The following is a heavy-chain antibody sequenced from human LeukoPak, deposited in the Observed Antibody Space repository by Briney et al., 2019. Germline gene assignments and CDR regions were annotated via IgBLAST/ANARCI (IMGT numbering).Heavy chain of an antibody. Sequence: GGSLRLSCAASGFTFSSYEMNWVRQAPGKGLEWVSYISSSGSTIYYADSVKVRFTISRDNAKNSLYLQMNSLRAEDTAVYYCAREGALWFGESRAFDIWGQGTMVTVSS. J-gene: IGHJ3*02. CDR1: GFTFSSYE. CDR3: AREGALWFGESRAFDI. D-gene: IGHD3-10*01. V-gene: IGHV3-48*03. CDR2: ISSSGSTI.